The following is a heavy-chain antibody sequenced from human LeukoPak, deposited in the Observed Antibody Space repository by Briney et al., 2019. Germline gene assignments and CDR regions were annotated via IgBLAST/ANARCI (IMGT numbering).Heavy chain of an antibody. CDR3: AKDTGYSSGWYPSWFDP. CDR1: GFTFSSYA. J-gene: IGHJ5*02. Sequence: GGSLRLSCAASGFTFSSYAMSWVRQAPGKGLEWVSAISGSGGSTYYADSVKGRFTISRDNSKNTLYLQMNSLRAEDTAVYYCAKDTGYSSGWYPSWFDPWGQGTLVTVSS. CDR2: ISGSGGST. V-gene: IGHV3-23*01. D-gene: IGHD6-19*01.